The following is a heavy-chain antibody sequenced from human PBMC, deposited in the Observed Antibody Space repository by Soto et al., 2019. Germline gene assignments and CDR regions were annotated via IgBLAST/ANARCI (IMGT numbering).Heavy chain of an antibody. CDR2: ISAYNGNT. CDR1: GYTFTSYG. CDR3: ARNGPTNYDSSGYYFSDYFDY. J-gene: IGHJ4*02. V-gene: IGHV1-18*01. Sequence: QVQLVQSGAEVKKPGASVKVSCKASGYTFTSYGISWVRQAPGQGLEWMGWISAYNGNTNYAQKLQGRVTMTTDTSTSTANMELRSLRSDDTAVYYCARNGPTNYDSSGYYFSDYFDYWGQGTLVTVSS. D-gene: IGHD3-22*01.